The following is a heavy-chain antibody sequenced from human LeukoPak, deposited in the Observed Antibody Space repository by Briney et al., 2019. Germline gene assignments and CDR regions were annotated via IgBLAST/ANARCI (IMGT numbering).Heavy chain of an antibody. CDR1: GGSIISYY. Sequence: SETLSLTCTVSGGSIISYYWSWIRQSPQKGLELIAYIHSSGKTNYNPSLKSRVTISVDTSKNQFSLKLSSVTAADTAVYYCARDLSFPAYYMDVWGKGTTVTVSS. J-gene: IGHJ6*03. CDR2: IHSSGKT. CDR3: ARDLSFPAYYMDV. V-gene: IGHV4-59*12.